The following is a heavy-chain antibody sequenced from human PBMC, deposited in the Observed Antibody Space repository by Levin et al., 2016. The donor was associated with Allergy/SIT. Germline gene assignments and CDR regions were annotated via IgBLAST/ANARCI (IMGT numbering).Heavy chain of an antibody. J-gene: IGHJ5*02. CDR1: GGSISSSSYY. CDR3: ARPLGTSETPPWFDP. D-gene: IGHD2-2*01. CDR2: IYYSGST. V-gene: IGHV4-39*01. Sequence: SETLSLTCTVSGGSISSSSYYWGWIRQPPGKGLEWIGSIYYSGSTYYNPSLKSRVTISVDTSKNQFSLKLSSVTAADTAVYYCARPLGTSETPPWFDPWGQGTLVTVSS.